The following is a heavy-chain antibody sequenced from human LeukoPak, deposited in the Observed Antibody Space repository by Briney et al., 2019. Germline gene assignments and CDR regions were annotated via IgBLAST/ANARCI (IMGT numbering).Heavy chain of an antibody. V-gene: IGHV3-23*01. CDR1: GFTFSSYA. CDR3: AKDIYFWSGYYTDY. Sequence: PGGSLRLSCAASGFTFSSYAVSWVRQAPGKGLEWVSAISGSGGSTYYADSVKGRFTISRDNSKNTLYLQMNSLRAEDTAVYYCAKDIYFWSGYYTDYWGQGTLVTASS. J-gene: IGHJ4*02. CDR2: ISGSGGST. D-gene: IGHD3-3*01.